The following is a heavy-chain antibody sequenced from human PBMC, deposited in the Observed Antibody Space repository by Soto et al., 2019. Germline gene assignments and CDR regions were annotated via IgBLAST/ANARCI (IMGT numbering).Heavy chain of an antibody. J-gene: IGHJ5*02. V-gene: IGHV1-18*01. D-gene: IGHD4-17*01. CDR3: ARGDPSTVWFDP. CDR1: GYTFTIYG. CDR2: ISAYNGNT. Sequence: ASMTVFRKASGYTFTIYGINWVRQAPGQGLEWMGWISAYNGNTNYAQKLQGRVTMPTDTSTSTAYMELRSLRSDDTAVYYCARGDPSTVWFDPWGQGTLVTVSS.